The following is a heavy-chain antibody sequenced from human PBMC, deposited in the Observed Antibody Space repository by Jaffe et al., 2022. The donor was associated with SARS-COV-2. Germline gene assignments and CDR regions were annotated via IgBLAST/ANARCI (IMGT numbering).Heavy chain of an antibody. Sequence: QVQLQESGPGLVKPSETLSLICTVSGGSINSYYWSWIRQPPGKGLEWIGYIYYSGSTNYNSSLKGRVSISVDMSKNQFSLKLTSVTASDTAVYYCARDRGILGIDPWGQGTLVTVSS. J-gene: IGHJ5*02. CDR3: ARDRGILGIDP. CDR1: GGSINSYY. CDR2: IYYSGST. V-gene: IGHV4-59*01. D-gene: IGHD1-26*01.